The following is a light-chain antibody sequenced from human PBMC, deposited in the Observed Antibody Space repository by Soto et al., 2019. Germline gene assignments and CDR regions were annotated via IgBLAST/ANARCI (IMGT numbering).Light chain of an antibody. CDR2: EVS. CDR1: SSDVGGYNF. CDR3: SSYTSSNTRYV. J-gene: IGLJ1*01. V-gene: IGLV2-14*01. Sequence: QSALTQPPSASGSPGQSVTISCTGTSSDVGGYNFVSWYQHHPGKAPTLIIYEVSNRPSGVSNRFSGSKSANTASLTISGLQAEDEADYFCSSYTSSNTRYVFGTGTKLTVL.